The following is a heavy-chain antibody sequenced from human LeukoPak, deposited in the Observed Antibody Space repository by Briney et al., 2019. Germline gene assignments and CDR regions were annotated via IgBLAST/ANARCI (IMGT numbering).Heavy chain of an antibody. CDR2: INSDGSRT. CDR3: TRATWDTGNPFDY. V-gene: IGHV3-74*01. Sequence: GGSLRLSCAASGFTFSNYWMHWVRQAPGKGLVWVSRINSDGSRTNYADSVRGRFTISRDNAKNTLYLQMNSLRAEDTAVYYCTRATWDTGNPFDYWGQGTLVTVSS. J-gene: IGHJ4*02. D-gene: IGHD5-18*01. CDR1: GFTFSNYW.